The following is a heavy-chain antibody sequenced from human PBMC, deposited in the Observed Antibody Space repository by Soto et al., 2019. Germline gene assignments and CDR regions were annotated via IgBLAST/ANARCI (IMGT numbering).Heavy chain of an antibody. CDR2: MNPNSGNT. CDR1: GYTFTGYD. D-gene: IGHD1-26*01. CDR3: AREKVGANDY. V-gene: IGHV1-8*01. J-gene: IGHJ4*02. Sequence: QVQLVQSGAEAKKPGASVKVSCKASGYTFTGYDMNQVRQATGQGLEWMGWMNPNSGNTGNAQKFQGSVTKTRNTSISKDYMELSSLISESTAVYYCAREKVGANDYWGQGTLVTVSS.